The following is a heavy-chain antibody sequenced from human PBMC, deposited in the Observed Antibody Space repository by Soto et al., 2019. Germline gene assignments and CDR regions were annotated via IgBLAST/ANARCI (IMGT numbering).Heavy chain of an antibody. Sequence: SETLSLTCTVSGASISRYYWSWIRQSPGKGPEWIGYLYNTGSTIYNPSLKSRVTISVDTSKNQFSLKLNSVTAADTAVYYCARMNYYDTSGYPFDYWGQGMMVTVSS. V-gene: IGHV4-59*01. CDR2: LYNTGST. J-gene: IGHJ4*02. CDR1: GASISRYY. CDR3: ARMNYYDTSGYPFDY. D-gene: IGHD3-22*01.